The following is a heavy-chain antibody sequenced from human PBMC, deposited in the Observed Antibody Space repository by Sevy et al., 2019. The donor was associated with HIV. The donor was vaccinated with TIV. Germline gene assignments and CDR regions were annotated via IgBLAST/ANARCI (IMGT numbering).Heavy chain of an antibody. CDR3: ARDRRVEYGGSDY. Sequence: GGSLRLSCAVSGFTFSNHWMTWVRQAPGKGLECVANIKKDGTYKFYVDSVMGRFSISRDNAKDLLYLQMNSLRVEDTAVYYCARDRRVEYGGSDYWGQGTLVTVSS. CDR2: IKKDGTYK. V-gene: IGHV3-7*03. CDR1: GFTFSNHW. D-gene: IGHD3-10*01. J-gene: IGHJ4*02.